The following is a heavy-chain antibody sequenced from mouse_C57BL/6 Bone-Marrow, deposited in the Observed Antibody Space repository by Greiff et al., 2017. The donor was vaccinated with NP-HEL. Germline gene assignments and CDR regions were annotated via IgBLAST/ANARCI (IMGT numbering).Heavy chain of an antibody. CDR2: ISSGSSTI. Sequence: EVKLMESGGGLVKPGGSLKLSCAASGFTFSDYGMHWVRQAPEKGLEWVAYISSGSSTIYYADTVKGRFTIARDNAKNTLFLQMTSLRSEDTAMYYCARGDYYGSSYWGQGTTLTVSS. J-gene: IGHJ2*01. D-gene: IGHD1-1*01. CDR1: GFTFSDYG. CDR3: ARGDYYGSSY. V-gene: IGHV5-17*01.